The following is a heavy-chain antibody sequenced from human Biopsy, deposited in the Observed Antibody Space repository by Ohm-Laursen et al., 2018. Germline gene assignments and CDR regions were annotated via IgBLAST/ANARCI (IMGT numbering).Heavy chain of an antibody. CDR1: GGSISSDY. J-gene: IGHJ3*01. D-gene: IGHD3-3*01. CDR2: ISNRGST. Sequence: GTLSLTCSVSGGSISSDYWSWIRQSPGKGLEWIGYISNRGSTNYNPSLRGRVTILVDTSKNQFSLKLSSVTAADTAVFFCARLYRLDDYWNDDPPDAFDVWGQGTMVTVSS. CDR3: ARLYRLDDYWNDDPPDAFDV. V-gene: IGHV4-59*01.